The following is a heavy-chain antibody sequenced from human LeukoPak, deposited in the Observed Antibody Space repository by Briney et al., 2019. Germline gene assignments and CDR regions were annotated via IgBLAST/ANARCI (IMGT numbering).Heavy chain of an antibody. J-gene: IGHJ4*02. V-gene: IGHV3-30-3*01. D-gene: IGHD4-23*01. CDR2: ISYDGSTK. Sequence: PGGSLRLSCAASGFKFSDYALHWVRQAPGKGLEWVAIISYDGSTKFYADSVKGRFTISRDNSKNTVDVQMNRLSGEDTALYYCAREGYGGSGYFDYWGQGTLVTVSS. CDR1: GFKFSDYA. CDR3: AREGYGGSGYFDY.